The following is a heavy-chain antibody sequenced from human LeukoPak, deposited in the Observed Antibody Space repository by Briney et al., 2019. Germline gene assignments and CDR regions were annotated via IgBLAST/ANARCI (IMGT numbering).Heavy chain of an antibody. Sequence: ATVKISCKVSGYTFTDYYMHWVRQAPGQGLEWMGWINPNSGGTNYAQKFQGRVTMTRDTSISTAYMELSRLRSDDTAVYYCARKEYQLLFNWFDPWGQGTLVTVSS. J-gene: IGHJ5*02. CDR1: GYTFTDYY. V-gene: IGHV1-2*02. CDR2: INPNSGGT. D-gene: IGHD2-2*01. CDR3: ARKEYQLLFNWFDP.